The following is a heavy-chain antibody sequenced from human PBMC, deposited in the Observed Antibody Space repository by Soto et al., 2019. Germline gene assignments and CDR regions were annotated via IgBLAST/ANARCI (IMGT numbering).Heavy chain of an antibody. CDR1: GDSVSSNSAA. CDR2: TYYRSKWYN. Sequence: SQTLSLTCAISGDSVSSNSAAWNWIRQSPSRGLEWLGRTYYRSKWYNDYAVSVKSRITINPDTSKNQFSLQLNSVTPEDTAVYYCARAAVADPDYYYYYGMDVWGQGTTVTV. J-gene: IGHJ6*02. D-gene: IGHD6-19*01. V-gene: IGHV6-1*01. CDR3: ARAAVADPDYYYYYGMDV.